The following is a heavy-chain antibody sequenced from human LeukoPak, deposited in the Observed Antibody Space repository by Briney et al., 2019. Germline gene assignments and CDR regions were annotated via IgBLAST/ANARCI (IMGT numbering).Heavy chain of an antibody. V-gene: IGHV4-34*01. J-gene: IGHJ6*02. D-gene: IGHD3-3*01. CDR1: GGSFSGYY. CDR3: ARGASHDSWSGYAARYYYYGMDV. CDR2: INHSGST. Sequence: PSETLSLTYAVYGGSFSGYYWSWIRQPPGKGLEWIGEINHSGSTNYNPSLKSRVTISVDTSKNQFSLKLSSVTAADTAVYYCARGASHDSWSGYAARYYYYGMDVWGQGTTVTVSS.